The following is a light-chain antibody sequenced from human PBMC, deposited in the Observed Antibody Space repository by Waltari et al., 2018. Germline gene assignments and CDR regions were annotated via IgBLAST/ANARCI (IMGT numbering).Light chain of an antibody. J-gene: IGLJ3*02. CDR3: QTWGTGIVV. CDR1: SGHTYP. CDR2: LNSDGSY. Sequence: QIVLTQSPSASASLGASVKLTCTPTSGHTYPLSWHQQQPGKGPRALMKLNSDGSYTKGDGSPDRFSGSSSGTDRYLTISSLQSDDEADYYCQTWGTGIVVFGGGTRLTV. V-gene: IGLV4-69*01.